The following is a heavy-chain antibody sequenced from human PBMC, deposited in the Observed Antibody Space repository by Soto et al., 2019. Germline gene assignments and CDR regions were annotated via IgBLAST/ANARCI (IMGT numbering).Heavy chain of an antibody. CDR1: GFTFSRDG. V-gene: IGHV3-23*01. J-gene: IGHJ4*02. D-gene: IGHD4-17*01. Sequence: VGSLRLSCAASGFTFSRDGMSWVRQAPGKGLEWVSLITDNGRSTYYADSVKGRFTISRDNTKNTLFLQMNSLRAEDTAVYYCAKERATTTAFDYWGQRALVTVSS. CDR2: ITDNGRST. CDR3: AKERATTTAFDY.